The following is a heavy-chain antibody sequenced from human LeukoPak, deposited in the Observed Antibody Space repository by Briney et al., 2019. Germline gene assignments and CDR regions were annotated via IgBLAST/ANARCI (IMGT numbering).Heavy chain of an antibody. J-gene: IGHJ4*02. CDR2: IYTSGST. CDR3: ARVSAELYWGGFDY. D-gene: IGHD7-27*01. Sequence: SETLSLTCTVSGGSMSSYYWSWIRQPAGKGLEWIGRIYTSGSTNYNPSLKSRVTISVDTSKNQFSLKLSSVTAADTAVYYCARVSAELYWGGFDYWGQGTLVTVSS. CDR1: GGSMSSYY. V-gene: IGHV4-4*07.